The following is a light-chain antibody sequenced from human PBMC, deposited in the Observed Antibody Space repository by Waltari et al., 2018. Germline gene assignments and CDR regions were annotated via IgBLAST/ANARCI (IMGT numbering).Light chain of an antibody. J-gene: IGLJ1*01. CDR2: DVS. Sequence: QSALTQPASVSGSPGQSIAISCTGTTSDLGAYNYVSWFQQHPGKVPKLIIYDVSNRPSGVSDRFSGSKSGNTATLTISGLQAEDEADYYCNSFTTTDTHVFGTGTKVTVL. CDR1: TSDLGAYNY. CDR3: NSFTTTDTHV. V-gene: IGLV2-14*03.